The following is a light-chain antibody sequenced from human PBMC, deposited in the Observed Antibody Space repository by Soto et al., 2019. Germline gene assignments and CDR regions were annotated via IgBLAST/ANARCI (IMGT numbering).Light chain of an antibody. CDR3: CSYAGSTTVL. CDR2: EGS. CDR1: SNDVGSYNL. Sequence: QSVLTQPASVSGSPGQSITISCTGTSNDVGSYNLVSWYQQHPGKAPKVIIFEGSKRPSGVSSRFSASKSGNTASLTISGLQAEDEADYYCCSYAGSTTVLFGGGTPLTVL. J-gene: IGLJ2*01. V-gene: IGLV2-23*01.